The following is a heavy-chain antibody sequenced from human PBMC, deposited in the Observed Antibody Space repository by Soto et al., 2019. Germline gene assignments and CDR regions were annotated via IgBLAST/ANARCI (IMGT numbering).Heavy chain of an antibody. V-gene: IGHV4-39*01. CDR2: IYYSGST. CDR3: ASGGSYDFWSGYSKNFDY. D-gene: IGHD3-3*01. J-gene: IGHJ4*02. Sequence: QLQLQESGPGLVKPSETLSLTCTVSGGSISSSSYYWGWIRQPPGKGLEWIGSIYYSGSTYYNPSLKSRVTLSVDTSKHQFSLKLSSVTAADTAVYYCASGGSYDFWSGYSKNFDYWGQGNLVTVSS. CDR1: GGSISSSSYY.